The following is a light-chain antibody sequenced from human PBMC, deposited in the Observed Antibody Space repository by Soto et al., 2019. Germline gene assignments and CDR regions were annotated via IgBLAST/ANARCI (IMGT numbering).Light chain of an antibody. CDR1: QSISSY. CDR3: QQNYSTPP. J-gene: IGKJ5*01. Sequence: DIQMTQSPSSLSASVGDRVTITCRASQSISSYLNWYQQKPGKAPKLLIYAASSLQSGVPSRFSGSGSGADFPLTSSSLQPEDFATYYCQQNYSTPPVGQGTRLEIK. CDR2: AAS. V-gene: IGKV1-39*01.